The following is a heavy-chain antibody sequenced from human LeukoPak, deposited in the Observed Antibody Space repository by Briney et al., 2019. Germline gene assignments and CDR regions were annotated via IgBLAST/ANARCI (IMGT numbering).Heavy chain of an antibody. CDR3: ARTRYNSGGGDY. J-gene: IGHJ4*02. CDR1: GFSFSDYG. V-gene: IGHV3-33*01. Sequence: GGSLRLSCAASGFSFSDYGMHWVRQAPGKGLEWVAVIWYDGTNKYYADSVEGRFTISRDNSKDTLYLQMSSLRAEDTAVYYCARTRYNSGGGDYWGQGTRVTVSP. D-gene: IGHD6-19*01. CDR2: IWYDGTNK.